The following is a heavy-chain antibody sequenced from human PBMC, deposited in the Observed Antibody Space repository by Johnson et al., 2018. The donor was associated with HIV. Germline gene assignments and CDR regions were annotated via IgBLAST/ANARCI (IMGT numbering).Heavy chain of an antibody. CDR1: GFKYAAS. D-gene: IGHD6-13*01. CDR2: TPGGDGGT. J-gene: IGHJ3*01. V-gene: IGHV3-23*04. Sequence: VQLVESGGGLVQPGGSLRVSCPASGFKYAASGLAFSNYAVKWVSHTPGGDGGTSFADSVRGRSIISRDNSKNTLYLQMNSLRAEDTAVYYCSRPWGASSSPDSFDLWGQGTMVTVSS. CDR3: SRPWGASSSPDSFDL.